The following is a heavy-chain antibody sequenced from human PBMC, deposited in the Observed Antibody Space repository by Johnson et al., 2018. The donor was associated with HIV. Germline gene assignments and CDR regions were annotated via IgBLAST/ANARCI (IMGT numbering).Heavy chain of an antibody. CDR1: GFIFSSNA. V-gene: IGHV3-30-3*01. J-gene: IGHJ3*02. CDR2: ISYDGSNK. Sequence: QVQLVESGGGVVQPGRSLRLSCAASGFIFSSNAMHWVRQAPGKGLEWVAVISYDGSNKFYADSVKGRFTISRDNSKNTLFLQMNSLRAEDTAVYYCASPKTPTRVVRGAFDIWGQGTMVTVSS. D-gene: IGHD3-10*01. CDR3: ASPKTPTRVVRGAFDI.